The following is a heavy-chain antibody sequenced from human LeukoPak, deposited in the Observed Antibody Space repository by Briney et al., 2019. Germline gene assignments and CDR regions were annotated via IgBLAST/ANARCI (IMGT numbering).Heavy chain of an antibody. J-gene: IGHJ4*02. D-gene: IGHD3-16*02. CDR1: GFTFSSYG. CDR3: TTQIYYDYVWGSYRDLTFDY. V-gene: IGHV3-15*01. CDR2: IKSKTDGGTT. Sequence: PGGSLRLSCAASGFTFSSYGMHWVRQAPGKGLEWVGRIKSKTDGGTTDYAAPVKGRFTISRDDSKNTLYLQMNSLKTEDTAVYYCTTQIYYDYVWGSYRDLTFDYWGQGTLVTVSS.